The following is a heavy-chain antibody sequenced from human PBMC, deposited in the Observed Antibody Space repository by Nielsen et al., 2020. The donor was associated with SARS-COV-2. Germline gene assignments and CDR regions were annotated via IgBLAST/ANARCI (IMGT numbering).Heavy chain of an antibody. Sequence: ASVKVSCKASGYTFTANYIHWVRRAPGQGLEWMGRINPKTGVTNFAQKFQGRVTLTRDTSLSTVFMELSRLTSDDTALYYCARTRAVTSNDAFDIWGQGTLVRVSS. J-gene: IGHJ3*02. CDR2: INPKTGVT. D-gene: IGHD4-17*01. CDR3: ARTRAVTSNDAFDI. V-gene: IGHV1-2*06. CDR1: GYTFTANY.